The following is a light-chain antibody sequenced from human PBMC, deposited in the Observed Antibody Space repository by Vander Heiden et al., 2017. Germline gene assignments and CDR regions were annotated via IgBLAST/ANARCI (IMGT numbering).Light chain of an antibody. Sequence: DVQMTQSPSSLSASVGDRVTITCRASQTISNYLNWYQQKPGKVPKVLIYAASTLQSGVPSRFSGSGSGTDFTLTISSLQPEDFATYYCQQSYLTPRSFGQGTKVESK. CDR1: QTISNY. J-gene: IGKJ1*01. V-gene: IGKV1-39*01. CDR2: AAS. CDR3: QQSYLTPRS.